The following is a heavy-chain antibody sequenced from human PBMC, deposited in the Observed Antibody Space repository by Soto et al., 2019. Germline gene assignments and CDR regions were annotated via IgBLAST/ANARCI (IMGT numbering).Heavy chain of an antibody. V-gene: IGHV3-53*01. CDR3: ARDRVESGYPEFFQF. J-gene: IGHJ1*01. Sequence: LRLSCAASGFTFSSNYMSWVRQAPGKGLEWVSVIYSGGSTYYADSVKGRFTISRDNSKNTLYLQMNSLRAEDTAVYYCARDRVESGYPEFFQFSGQRTLVIGSS. D-gene: IGHD3-22*01. CDR1: GFTFSSNY. CDR2: IYSGGST.